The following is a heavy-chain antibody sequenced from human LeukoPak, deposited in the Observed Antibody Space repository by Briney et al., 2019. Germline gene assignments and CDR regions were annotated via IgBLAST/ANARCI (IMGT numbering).Heavy chain of an antibody. Sequence: KPSETLSLTCAVYGGSFSGYYWSWIRQPPGKGLEWIGEVNHSGSTNYNPFLKSRVTISVDTSRNQFSLKLSSVTAADTAMYHCARAGDSSGYSDYWGQGTLVTVSS. CDR1: GGSFSGYY. D-gene: IGHD3-22*01. V-gene: IGHV4-34*01. CDR3: ARAGDSSGYSDY. J-gene: IGHJ4*02. CDR2: VNHSGST.